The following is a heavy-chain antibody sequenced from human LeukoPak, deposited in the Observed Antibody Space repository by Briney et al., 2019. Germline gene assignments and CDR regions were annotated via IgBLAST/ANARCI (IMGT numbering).Heavy chain of an antibody. CDR3: ARDLWLSYYFDY. CDR2: IRYDGSNK. V-gene: IGHV3-30*02. D-gene: IGHD3-16*01. CDR1: GFSFSSYG. J-gene: IGHJ4*02. Sequence: GGSLRLSCAASGFSFSSYGMHWVRKAPGKGLEWVAFIRYDGSNKYYADSVKGRFTISRDSAKNSLYLQMNSLRAEDTAVYYCARDLWLSYYFDYWGQGTLVTVSS.